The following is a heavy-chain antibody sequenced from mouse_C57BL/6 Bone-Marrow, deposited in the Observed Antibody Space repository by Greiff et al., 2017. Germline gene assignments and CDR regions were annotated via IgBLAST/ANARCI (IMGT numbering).Heavy chain of an antibody. D-gene: IGHD2-1*01. V-gene: IGHV1-7*01. Sequence: QVQLQQSGAELAKPGASVKLSCKASGYTFTSYWMHWVKQRPGQGLEWIGYINPSSGYTKYNQKFQDKATLTAGNSSSTAYMQLSSLTYEDSAVDYCATGGNYAWFAYWGEGSLVTVAA. CDR2: INPSSGYT. J-gene: IGHJ3*01. CDR3: ATGGNYAWFAY. CDR1: GYTFTSYW.